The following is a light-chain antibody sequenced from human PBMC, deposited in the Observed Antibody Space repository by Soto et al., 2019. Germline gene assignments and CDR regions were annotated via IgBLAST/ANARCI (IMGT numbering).Light chain of an antibody. CDR1: SSDVGAYNY. J-gene: IGLJ3*02. CDR2: GVS. Sequence: QSALTQPASVSGSPGQSITISCTGTSSDVGAYNYVSWYQQHPGKAPKLMIYGVSDRPSGVSNRFSGSKSGNTSSLTISGLQAEDEADYYCSSCTTSSVVFGGGTKVTVL. CDR3: SSCTTSSVV. V-gene: IGLV2-14*01.